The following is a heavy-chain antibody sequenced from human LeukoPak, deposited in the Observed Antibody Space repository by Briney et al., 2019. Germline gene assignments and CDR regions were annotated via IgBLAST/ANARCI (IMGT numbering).Heavy chain of an antibody. CDR2: ITGRGEST. V-gene: IGHV3-23*01. CDR1: GFTFSSYG. Sequence: GGTLRLSCAASGFTFSSYGMNWVRQAPGKGLEWVSGITGRGESTYYADSVKGRFTISRDNSKNTLYLQMNSLRAGDTAIYYCAKDRRLASFDYGGQGTLVTVSS. D-gene: IGHD6-25*01. CDR3: AKDRRLASFDY. J-gene: IGHJ4*02.